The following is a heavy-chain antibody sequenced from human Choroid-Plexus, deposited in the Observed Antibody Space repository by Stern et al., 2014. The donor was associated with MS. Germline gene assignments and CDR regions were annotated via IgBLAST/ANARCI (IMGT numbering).Heavy chain of an antibody. Sequence: VQLVESGAEVKKPGASGKVSCKVSGYTLSEISMHWVRQAPGKGLEWMGGFDPEHGETRYAQKFQGRFTMAEGRSTDTAYMELSSLRSEDTAVYYCATHRGRVTYYYGMDVWGQGTTVTVSS. CDR2: FDPEHGET. CDR1: GYTLSEIS. CDR3: ATHRGRVTYYYGMDV. V-gene: IGHV1-24*01. J-gene: IGHJ6*02. D-gene: IGHD2-21*02.